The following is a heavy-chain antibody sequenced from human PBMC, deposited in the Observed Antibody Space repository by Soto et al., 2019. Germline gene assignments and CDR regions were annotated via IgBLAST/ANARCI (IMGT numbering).Heavy chain of an antibody. V-gene: IGHV3-30*18. CDR3: AKEVFQIRALY. CDR2: ISYDGSNK. Sequence: GGSLRLSCAASGFTFSSYGMHWVRQAPGKGLEWVAVISYDGSNKYYADSAKGRFTISRDNSKNTLYLQMNSLRAEDTAVYYCAKEVFQIRALYWGQGTLVTVSS. CDR1: GFTFSSYG. J-gene: IGHJ4*02.